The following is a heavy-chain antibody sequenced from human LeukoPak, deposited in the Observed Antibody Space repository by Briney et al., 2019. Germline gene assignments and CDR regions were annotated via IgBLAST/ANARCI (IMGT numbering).Heavy chain of an antibody. D-gene: IGHD5-12*01. CDR2: IIPILGIA. J-gene: IGHJ4*02. V-gene: IGHV1-69*04. Sequence: VASVKVSCKASGGTFGSYTISWVRQAPGQGLEWMGRIIPILGIANYAQKFQGRVTITADKSTSTAYMELSSLRSEDTAVYYCAREQVATISWNFGFDYWGQGTLVTVSS. CDR1: GGTFGSYT. CDR3: AREQVATISWNFGFDY.